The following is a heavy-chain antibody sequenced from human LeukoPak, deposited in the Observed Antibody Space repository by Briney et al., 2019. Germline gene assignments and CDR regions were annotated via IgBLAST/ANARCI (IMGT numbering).Heavy chain of an antibody. Sequence: GGPLRLSCAASGFTFSSYAMNWVRQAPGKGLEWVSSFGGSGGGPWHAASVKGRFSISRDNSKNTLYLQMSSLSDEDTALYYCAKARGATVNDPADYWGQGILVTVSS. CDR1: GFTFSSYA. CDR2: FGGSGGGP. V-gene: IGHV3-23*01. CDR3: AKARGATVNDPADY. J-gene: IGHJ4*02. D-gene: IGHD1-26*01.